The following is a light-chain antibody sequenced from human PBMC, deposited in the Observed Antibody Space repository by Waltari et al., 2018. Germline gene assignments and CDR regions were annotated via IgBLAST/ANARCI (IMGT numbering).Light chain of an antibody. V-gene: IGLV3-19*01. CDR3: HSRDASGVGGT. J-gene: IGLJ2*01. CDR2: DNN. CDR1: SLRSHY. Sequence: TQDPAVSVALGQTVRITCQGDSLRSHYARWYQQRPGQAPILVRYDNNNRPSGVPDRFSGSNSDNTASLTITGAQAEDEGHYYCHSRDASGVGGTFGGGTKLTVL.